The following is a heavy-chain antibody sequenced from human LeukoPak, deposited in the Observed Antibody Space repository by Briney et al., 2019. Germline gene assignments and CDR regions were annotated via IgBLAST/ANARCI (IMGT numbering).Heavy chain of an antibody. CDR2: IKQDGSEK. CDR1: GFTFSNYW. D-gene: IGHD6-19*01. Sequence: AGGSLRLSCAASGFTFSNYWMSWVRQAPGKGLEWVANIKQDGSEKYHVDSVKGRFTISRDNAKNSLYLQMNSLRAEDTAVYYCARDIGVARGDYWGQGTLVTVSS. CDR3: ARDIGVARGDY. J-gene: IGHJ4*02. V-gene: IGHV3-7*04.